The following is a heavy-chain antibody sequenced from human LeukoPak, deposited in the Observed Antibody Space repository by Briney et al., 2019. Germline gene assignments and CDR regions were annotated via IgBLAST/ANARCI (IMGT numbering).Heavy chain of an antibody. Sequence: MTSETLSLTCTVSGGSISSYYWSWIRQPPGKGLEWIGRIYTSGSTNYNPSLKSRVTISVDTSKNQFSLKLSSVTAADTAVYYCARGRSSDSSGIQHWGQGTLVTVSS. CDR2: IYTSGST. CDR3: ARGRSSDSSGIQH. J-gene: IGHJ1*01. CDR1: GGSISSYY. D-gene: IGHD6-19*01. V-gene: IGHV4-4*08.